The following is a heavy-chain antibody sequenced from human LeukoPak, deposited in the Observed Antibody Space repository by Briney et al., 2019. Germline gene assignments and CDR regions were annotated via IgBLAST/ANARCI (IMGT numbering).Heavy chain of an antibody. CDR3: AREGPRGNSQFDY. J-gene: IGHJ4*02. CDR1: GFTFSNYG. D-gene: IGHD2/OR15-2a*01. Sequence: GGSLRLSCAASGFTFSNYGMHWVRQAPGKGLEWVALIWYDGTNKYYTDSVEGRLTISRDNSKDTLFLQMNSLRAEDTAAYYCAREGPRGNSQFDYWGQGTLVTVSS. CDR2: IWYDGTNK. V-gene: IGHV3-33*01.